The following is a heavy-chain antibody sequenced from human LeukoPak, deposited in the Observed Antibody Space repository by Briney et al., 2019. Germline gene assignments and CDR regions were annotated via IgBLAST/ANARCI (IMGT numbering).Heavy chain of an antibody. CDR1: GFILSNYW. D-gene: IGHD2-15*01. Sequence: GGSLRLSCATSGFILSNYWMHWVRQAPGKGLVWVSRINNDGSSTTYADSVKGRFTVSRDNARNTLYLQMNSLRAEDTAVYYCARDGISCSGGHCYFASWGQGTLVTVSS. CDR3: ARDGISCSGGHCYFAS. V-gene: IGHV3-74*01. CDR2: INNDGSST. J-gene: IGHJ4*02.